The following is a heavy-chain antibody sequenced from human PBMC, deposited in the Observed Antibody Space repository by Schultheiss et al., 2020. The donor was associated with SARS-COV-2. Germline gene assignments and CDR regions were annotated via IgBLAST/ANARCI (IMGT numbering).Heavy chain of an antibody. CDR3: ARGGIQLWFGLSRFTGSALRFDP. CDR1: GGTFSSYA. CDR2: IIPIFGIA. D-gene: IGHD5-18*01. J-gene: IGHJ5*02. Sequence: SVKVSCKASGGTFSSYAISWVRQAPGQGLEWMGRIIPIFGIANYAQKFQGRVTITADKSTSTAYMELSSLRSEDTAVYYCARGGIQLWFGLSRFTGSALRFDPWGQGTLVTVSS. V-gene: IGHV1-69*04.